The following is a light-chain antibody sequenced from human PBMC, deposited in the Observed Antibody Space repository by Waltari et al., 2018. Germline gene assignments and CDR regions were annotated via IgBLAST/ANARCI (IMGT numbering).Light chain of an antibody. Sequence: QSVLTQPPSASGTPGQRVTISCSGSSSNIGSNYLYWYQQPPGTAPKLLIYTNNQRPTGVPDRFSGSKSGTSASLAITGLRSEDEADYYCAAWDDSLRVVFGGGTKLTVL. CDR3: AAWDDSLRVV. V-gene: IGLV1-47*01. CDR1: SSNIGSNY. CDR2: TNN. J-gene: IGLJ2*01.